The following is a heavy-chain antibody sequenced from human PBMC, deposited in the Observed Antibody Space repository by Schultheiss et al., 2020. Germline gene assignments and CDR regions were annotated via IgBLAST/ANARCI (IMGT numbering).Heavy chain of an antibody. D-gene: IGHD3-22*01. CDR1: GYTFTSYG. V-gene: IGHV1-18*01. Sequence: ASVKVSCKASGYTFTSYGISWVRQAPGQGLEWMGWISAYNGNTNYAQKLQGRVTMTTDTSTSTAYMELRSLRSDDTAVYYCARVGTNYYYDSSGYYGYWGQGTLVNVSS. CDR2: ISAYNGNT. J-gene: IGHJ4*02. CDR3: ARVGTNYYYDSSGYYGY.